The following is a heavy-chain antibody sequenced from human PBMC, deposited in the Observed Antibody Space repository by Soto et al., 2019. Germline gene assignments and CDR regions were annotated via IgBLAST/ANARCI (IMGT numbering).Heavy chain of an antibody. V-gene: IGHV5-51*01. Sequence: VESLKISCKGSGYSFTSYWIGWVRQMPGKGLEWMGIIYPGDSDTRYSPSFQGQVTISADKSISTAYLQWSSLKASDTAMYYCAASILYYGTDVCDQGTMVTVAS. J-gene: IGHJ6*02. CDR3: AASILYYGTDV. CDR2: IYPGDSDT. CDR1: GYSFTSYW.